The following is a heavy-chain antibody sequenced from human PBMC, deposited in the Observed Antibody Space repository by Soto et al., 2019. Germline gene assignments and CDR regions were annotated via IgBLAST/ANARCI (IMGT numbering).Heavy chain of an antibody. CDR2: ITPSPSFI. V-gene: IGHV3-21*01. CDR3: ARLPYGDYPEDF. CDR1: GFTFSDSD. Sequence: GGSLRLSCAASGFTFSDSDMHWVRQAPGKGLEWVSAITPSPSFISYADSVRGRFTISRDDANNSVYLQMNSLRADDTAVYYCARLPYGDYPEDFWGQGTLVTVSS. J-gene: IGHJ4*02. D-gene: IGHD4-17*01.